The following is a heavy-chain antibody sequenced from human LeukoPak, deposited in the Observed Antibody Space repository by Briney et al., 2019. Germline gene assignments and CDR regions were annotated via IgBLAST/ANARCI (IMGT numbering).Heavy chain of an antibody. D-gene: IGHD2-2*01. J-gene: IGHJ4*02. V-gene: IGHV5-51*01. CDR2: MYPGDSDP. CDR1: GYNFTSYW. Sequence: GESLKISCKGSGYNFTSYWIGWVRQMSGKGLEWMGIMYPGDSDPTYSPSFQGQVTISADKSISTAYLQWSSLKASDTAMYYCARFCSSTTCYAGPGHYFDYWGQGTLVTVSS. CDR3: ARFCSSTTCYAGPGHYFDY.